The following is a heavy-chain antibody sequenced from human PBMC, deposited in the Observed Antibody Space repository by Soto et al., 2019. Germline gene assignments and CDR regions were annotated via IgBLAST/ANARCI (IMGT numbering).Heavy chain of an antibody. CDR1: GGSISSYY. CDR2: IYYSGST. V-gene: IGHV4-59*12. Sequence: SETLSLACTVSGGSISSYYWSWIRQPPGKGLEWIGYIYYSGSTNYNPSLKSRVTISVDTSKNQFSLKLSSVTAADTAVYYCARRNRLLWFRASKIDPWGQGTLVTVSS. J-gene: IGHJ5*02. D-gene: IGHD3-10*01. CDR3: ARRNRLLWFRASKIDP.